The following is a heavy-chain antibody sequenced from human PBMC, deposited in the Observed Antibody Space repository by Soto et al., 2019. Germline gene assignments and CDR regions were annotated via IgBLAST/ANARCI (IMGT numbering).Heavy chain of an antibody. V-gene: IGHV1-69*12. Sequence: QVQLVQSGAEVRQPASSVKVSCKTSGGTFSSYAISWVRQAPGQGLEWMGGIVPIVDTATYAQKFQGRVTITADESTRTAYMGLSRLVSDDTAVYDCVRAVAIPGYPDYWGQGALVTVSS. D-gene: IGHD5-12*01. CDR3: VRAVAIPGYPDY. J-gene: IGHJ4*02. CDR2: IVPIVDTA. CDR1: GGTFSSYA.